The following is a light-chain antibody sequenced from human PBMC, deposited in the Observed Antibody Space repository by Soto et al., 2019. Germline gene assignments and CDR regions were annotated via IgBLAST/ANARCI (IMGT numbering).Light chain of an antibody. CDR3: QQRSNRPLLWT. CDR2: DTS. CDR1: QSVGSS. J-gene: IGKJ4*01. Sequence: EIVLTQSPATLSLSPGERATLSCRASQSVGSSLAWYQQKPGRAPRLLIYDTSNRATGIPARFSGSGSGTDFTLTISSLAPEDFAVYYCQQRSNRPLLWTFGGGTKVEIK. V-gene: IGKV3-11*01.